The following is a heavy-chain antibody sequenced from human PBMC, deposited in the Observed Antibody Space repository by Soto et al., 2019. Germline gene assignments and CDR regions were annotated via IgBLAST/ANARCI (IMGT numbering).Heavy chain of an antibody. D-gene: IGHD6-25*01. Sequence: PSETRSLTCVVYRGSFSGLSWSWVRQTPGGGLEWIGEINRSGTTNYNPSFQNRVAISVDKSTNNFSLKMTSVTAADAAVYYCARGRGYVYGANFYGLDVWGQGTTVTVSS. CDR1: RGSFSGLS. CDR2: INRSGTT. V-gene: IGHV4-34*01. CDR3: ARGRGYVYGANFYGLDV. J-gene: IGHJ6*02.